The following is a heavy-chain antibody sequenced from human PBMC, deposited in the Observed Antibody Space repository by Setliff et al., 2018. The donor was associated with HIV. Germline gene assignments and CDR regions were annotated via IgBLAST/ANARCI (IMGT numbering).Heavy chain of an antibody. CDR3: VRGGPRGLEAAALEFDP. V-gene: IGHV1-46*01. CDR2: INPINGDA. D-gene: IGHD6-25*01. Sequence: ASVKVSCKASGYTFTSYYMHWVRQAPGQGLEWMGVINPINGDATFVRNFQGRGTMTRETSTKTVYMELSSLKFEDTAVYYCVRGGPRGLEAAALEFDPWGQGTLVTVSS. J-gene: IGHJ5*02. CDR1: GYTFTSYY.